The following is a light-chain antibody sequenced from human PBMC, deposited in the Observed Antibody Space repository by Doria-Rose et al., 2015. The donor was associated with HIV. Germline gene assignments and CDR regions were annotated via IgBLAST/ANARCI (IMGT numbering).Light chain of an antibody. CDR2: GNS. V-gene: IGLV1-40*01. CDR1: TSSIGAGYD. CDR3: QSYDSSLSGFWV. J-gene: IGLJ3*02. Sequence: GAPGQRVTISCTGSTSSIGAGYDVHWYQQLPGTAPKLLIYGNSNRPSGVPDRFSGPKSGTSAALAITGLQAEDEADYYCQSYDSSLSGFWVFGGGTKLTVL.